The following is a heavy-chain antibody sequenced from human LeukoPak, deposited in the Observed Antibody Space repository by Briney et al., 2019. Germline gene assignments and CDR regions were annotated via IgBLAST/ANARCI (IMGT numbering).Heavy chain of an antibody. CDR3: ARPLDSSNNYFGY. CDR1: GFTFSSYG. Sequence: PGGSLRLSCAASGFTFSSYGMHWVRQAPGKRLEWVSFISSSSNYMSYADSVKGRFTISRDNAKNSLYLQMNSLRAEDTAVYYCARPLDSSNNYFGYWGQGTLVTVSA. V-gene: IGHV3-21*01. D-gene: IGHD6-13*01. CDR2: ISSSSNYM. J-gene: IGHJ4*02.